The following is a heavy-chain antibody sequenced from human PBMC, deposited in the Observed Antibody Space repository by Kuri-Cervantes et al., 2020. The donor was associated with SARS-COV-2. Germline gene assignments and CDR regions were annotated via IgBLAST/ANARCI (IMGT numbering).Heavy chain of an antibody. J-gene: IGHJ3*02. CDR3: ARRTLDTAMVRGVRAPNDAFDI. D-gene: IGHD5-18*01. CDR2: INHSGST. V-gene: IGHV4-34*01. CDR1: GESFIGYY. Sequence: SETLSLTCAAYGESFIGYYWSWVRQSPGKGLEWIGDINHSGSTNYNPSLKSQVTISVDTSKNQFSLKLSSVTAADTAVYYCARRTLDTAMVRGVRAPNDAFDIWGQGTMVTVSS.